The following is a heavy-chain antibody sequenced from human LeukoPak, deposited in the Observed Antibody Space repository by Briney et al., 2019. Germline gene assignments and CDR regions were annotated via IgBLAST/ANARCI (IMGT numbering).Heavy chain of an antibody. CDR2: IYYSGST. CDR3: ASGAWFGELLPAY. CDR1: GGSISSYY. V-gene: IGHV4-59*08. Sequence: SETLSPTCTVSGGSISSYYWSWIRQPPGKGLEWIGYIYYSGSTNYNPSLKSRVTISVDTSKNQFSLKLSSVTAADTAVYYCASGAWFGELLPAYWGQGTLVTVSS. D-gene: IGHD3-10*01. J-gene: IGHJ4*02.